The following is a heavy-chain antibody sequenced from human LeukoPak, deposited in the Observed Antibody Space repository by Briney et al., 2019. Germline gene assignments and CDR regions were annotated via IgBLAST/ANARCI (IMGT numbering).Heavy chain of an antibody. V-gene: IGHV4-39*01. CDR2: IYYSGNS. CDR1: GGSITSASYY. Sequence: SETLSLTCTVSGGSITSASYYWGWVRQPPGKGLEWIGSIYYSGNSYNNPSLKGRVTISIDTSTSQFSLELRSVTAADTAVYFCARGPLYTESFARTWFDAWGRGTVVTVSS. CDR3: ARGPLYTESFARTWFDA. D-gene: IGHD1-26*01. J-gene: IGHJ5*02.